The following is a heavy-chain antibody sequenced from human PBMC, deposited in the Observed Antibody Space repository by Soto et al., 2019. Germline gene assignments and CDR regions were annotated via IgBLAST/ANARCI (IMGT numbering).Heavy chain of an antibody. CDR3: ANPIHPGYCSGGSCYSAFDI. V-gene: IGHV3-30-3*01. CDR1: GFTFSSYA. J-gene: IGHJ3*02. CDR2: ISYDGSNK. D-gene: IGHD2-15*01. Sequence: QVQLVESGGGVVQPGRSLRLSCAASGFTFSSYAMHWVRQAPGKGLEWVAVISYDGSNKYYADSVKGRFTISRDNSKKTLYLQMNMLGAEETAFYYCANPIHPGYCSGGSCYSAFDIWGQGTMVTVSS.